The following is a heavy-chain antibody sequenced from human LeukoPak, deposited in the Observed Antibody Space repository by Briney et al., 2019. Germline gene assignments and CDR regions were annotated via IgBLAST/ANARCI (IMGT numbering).Heavy chain of an antibody. CDR2: IRSKAYGGTT. Sequence: GGSLRLSCTASGFTFGDYAMSWVRQAPGKGLEWVGFIRSKAYGGTTEYAASAKGRFTISRDDSKSIAYLQMNSLKTEDTAVYYCTRDRPPYYDSSGYHDYWGQGTLVTVSS. J-gene: IGHJ4*02. D-gene: IGHD3-22*01. CDR3: TRDRPPYYDSSGYHDY. CDR1: GFTFGDYA. V-gene: IGHV3-49*04.